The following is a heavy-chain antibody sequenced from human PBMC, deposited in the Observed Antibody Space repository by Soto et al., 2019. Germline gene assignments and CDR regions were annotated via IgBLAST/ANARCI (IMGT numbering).Heavy chain of an antibody. J-gene: IGHJ6*02. Sequence: SVKVSCKASGGTFSSYTISWVRQAPGQGLEWMGRIIPILGIANYAQKFQGRVTITADKSTSTAYMELSSLRSEDTAVYYCASGRESARRGYYYYYYGMDVWGQGTTVTVSS. D-gene: IGHD2-15*01. V-gene: IGHV1-69*02. CDR1: GGTFSSYT. CDR2: IIPILGIA. CDR3: ASGRESARRGYYYYYYGMDV.